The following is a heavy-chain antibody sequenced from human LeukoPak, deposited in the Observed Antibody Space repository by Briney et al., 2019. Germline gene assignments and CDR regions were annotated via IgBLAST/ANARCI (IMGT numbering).Heavy chain of an antibody. J-gene: IGHJ4*02. CDR3: AIESRTVTTYDY. CDR1: GFSFSSYW. V-gene: IGHV3-7*01. Sequence: PGGCLRLSCAASGFSFSSYWMSWVRQAPGKGLEWVANIKQDGSEKYYVDSVKGRFTISRDSANNSVYLQMNSLRAEDTAVYYCAIESRTVTTYDYWGQGVLVTVSS. CDR2: IKQDGSEK. D-gene: IGHD4-17*01.